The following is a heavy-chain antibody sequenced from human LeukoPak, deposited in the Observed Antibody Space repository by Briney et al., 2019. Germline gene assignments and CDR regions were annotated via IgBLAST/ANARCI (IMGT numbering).Heavy chain of an antibody. J-gene: IGHJ3*02. CDR3: ATAFKDILTGYQDDAFDI. D-gene: IGHD3-9*01. CDR1: GYTFTSYG. Sequence: EASVKVSCKASGYTFTSYGISWVRQAPGQGLEWMGWISAYNGNTNYAQKLQGRVTMTTDTSTSTAYMELRSLRSDDTAVYYCATAFKDILTGYQDDAFDIWGQGTMVTVSS. V-gene: IGHV1-18*01. CDR2: ISAYNGNT.